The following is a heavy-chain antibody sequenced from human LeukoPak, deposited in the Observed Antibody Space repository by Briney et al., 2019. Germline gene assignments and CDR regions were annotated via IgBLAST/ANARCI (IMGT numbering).Heavy chain of an antibody. D-gene: IGHD4-23*01. J-gene: IGHJ4*02. CDR3: ARDPLAQDYDGDY. Sequence: PGGSLRLSCAASGFTVSSNYMSWVRQAPGKGLEWVSVIYSGGSTYYADSVKGRFTISRDNSENTLYLQMNSLRAEDTAVYYCARDPLAQDYDGDYWGQGTLVTVSS. V-gene: IGHV3-66*02. CDR1: GFTVSSNY. CDR2: IYSGGST.